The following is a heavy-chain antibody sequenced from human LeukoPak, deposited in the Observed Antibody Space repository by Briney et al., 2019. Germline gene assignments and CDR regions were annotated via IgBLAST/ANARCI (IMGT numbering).Heavy chain of an antibody. CDR2: IIPILGIA. CDR1: VCTFSSYA. D-gene: IGHD3-3*01. CDR3: ARSRITIFGVVITENWFDP. J-gene: IGHJ5*02. V-gene: IGHV1-69*04. Sequence: ASVKVSCKASVCTFSSYAISWVRQAPGQGLEWMGRIIPILGIANYAQKFQGRVTITADKSTSTAYMELSSLRSEDTAVYYCARSRITIFGVVITENWFDPWGQGTLVTVSS.